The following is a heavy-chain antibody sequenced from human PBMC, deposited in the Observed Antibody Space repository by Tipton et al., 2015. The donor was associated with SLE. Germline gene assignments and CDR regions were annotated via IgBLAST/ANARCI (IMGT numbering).Heavy chain of an antibody. D-gene: IGHD2-2*01. CDR1: GFTFSSYW. CDR3: ARESGDIVVVPAALQGGADY. Sequence: SLRLSCAASGFTFSSYWMHWVRQAPGKGLVWVSRINSDGSSTSYADSVKGRFTISRDNAKNTLYLQMNSLRAEDTAVYYCARESGDIVVVPAALQGGADYWGQGTLVTVSS. CDR2: INSDGSST. J-gene: IGHJ4*02. V-gene: IGHV3-74*01.